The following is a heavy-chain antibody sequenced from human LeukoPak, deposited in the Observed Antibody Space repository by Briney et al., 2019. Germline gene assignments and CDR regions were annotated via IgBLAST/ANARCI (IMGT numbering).Heavy chain of an antibody. CDR1: GGSISSSNW. Sequence: SETLSLTCAASGGSISSSNWWSWVRQPPGKGLEWIGEIYHSGSTNYNPSLKSRVTISVDKSKNQFSLKLSSVTAADTAVYYCARDRLGDYYFDYWGQGTLVTVSS. J-gene: IGHJ4*02. D-gene: IGHD4-17*01. CDR3: ARDRLGDYYFDY. CDR2: IYHSGST. V-gene: IGHV4-4*02.